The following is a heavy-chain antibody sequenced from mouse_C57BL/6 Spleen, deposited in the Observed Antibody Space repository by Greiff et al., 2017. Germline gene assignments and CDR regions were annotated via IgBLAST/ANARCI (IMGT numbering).Heavy chain of an antibody. D-gene: IGHD2-1*01. Sequence: DVKLVESGGGLVKPGGSLKLSCAASGFTFSSYAMSWVRQTPEKRLEWVATISDGGSYTYYPDNVKGRFTISRDNAKNNLYLQMSHLKSEDTAMYYCARDRNGNYEFAYWGQGTLVTVSA. J-gene: IGHJ3*01. CDR2: ISDGGSYT. V-gene: IGHV5-4*01. CDR1: GFTFSSYA. CDR3: ARDRNGNYEFAY.